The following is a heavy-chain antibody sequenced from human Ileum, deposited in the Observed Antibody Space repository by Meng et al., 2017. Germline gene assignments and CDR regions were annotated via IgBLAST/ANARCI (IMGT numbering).Heavy chain of an antibody. V-gene: IGHV3-11*01. J-gene: IGHJ4*02. Sequence: GASLKISCAASGFTFSNSYMSWIRQAPGKGLEWVSYITKTGSAMYYADSVKGRFTISRDNAKNSLYLQMNSLRAEDTAVYYCARGHTWLYWGQGSLVTVSS. CDR3: ARGHTWLY. CDR2: ITKTGSAM. CDR1: GFTFSNSY. D-gene: IGHD5-12*01.